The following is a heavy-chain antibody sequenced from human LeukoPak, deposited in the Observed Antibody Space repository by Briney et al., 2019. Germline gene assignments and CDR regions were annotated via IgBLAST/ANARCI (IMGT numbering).Heavy chain of an antibody. CDR2: LPPDELGI. D-gene: IGHD6-6*01. CDR1: GFTFTNYW. V-gene: IGHV3-74*01. CDR3: VGTIASRGSEY. J-gene: IGHJ4*02. Sequence: GGSLRLSCAASGFTFTNYWMHWVRQAPGMGLVWVSRLPPDELGIIYADSVKGRFTVSRDNAKNTVYLQTNNLRVDDTAMYYCVGTIASRGSEYWGQGALVTASS.